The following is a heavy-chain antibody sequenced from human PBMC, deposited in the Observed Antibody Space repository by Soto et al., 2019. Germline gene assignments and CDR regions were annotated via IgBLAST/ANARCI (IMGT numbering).Heavy chain of an antibody. CDR1: GGSISSSIYY. Sequence: PSETLSLTCTVSGGSISSSIYYWGWIRQPPGKGLEWIGSIYYSGITYYNPSLKSRVTISVDTSKNQFSLKLSSVTAADTAVYYCATTAGYWGQGTLVTVSS. J-gene: IGHJ4*02. CDR3: ATTAGY. V-gene: IGHV4-39*01. CDR2: IYYSGIT.